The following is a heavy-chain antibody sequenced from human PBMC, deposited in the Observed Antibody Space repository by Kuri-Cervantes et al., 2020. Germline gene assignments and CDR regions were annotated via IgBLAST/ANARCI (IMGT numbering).Heavy chain of an antibody. J-gene: IGHJ4*02. CDR1: GFTFDDYA. Sequence: GGSLRLSCAASGFTFDDYAIHWVRQAPEKGLEWVSGISWNSGSIGYADSVKGRFTISRDNAKSSLYLQMNSLRAEDTAVYYCARRSGGGGSYDYWGQGTLVTVSS. CDR3: ARRSGGGGSYDY. D-gene: IGHD3-10*01. CDR2: ISWNSGSI. V-gene: IGHV3-9*01.